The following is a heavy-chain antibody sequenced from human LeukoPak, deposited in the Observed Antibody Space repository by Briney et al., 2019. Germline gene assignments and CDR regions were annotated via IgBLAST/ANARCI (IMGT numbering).Heavy chain of an antibody. J-gene: IGHJ4*02. CDR2: ISGSGGST. D-gene: IGHD3-16*02. CDR3: AKQRIRHYDYVWGSYRNPYYYFDY. CDR1: GFTFSSYA. Sequence: GSLRLSCAASGFTFSSYAMSWVRQAPGKGLEWVSAISGSGGSTYYADSVKGRFTISRDNSKNTLYLQMNSLRAEDTAVYYCAKQRIRHYDYVWGSYRNPYYYFDYWGQGTLVTVSS. V-gene: IGHV3-23*01.